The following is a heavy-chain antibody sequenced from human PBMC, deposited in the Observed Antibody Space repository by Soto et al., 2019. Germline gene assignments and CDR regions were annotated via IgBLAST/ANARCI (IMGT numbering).Heavy chain of an antibody. CDR3: ARDLVGDYYYYGMDV. Sequence: SETLSLTCTVSGGSISSGDYYWSWIRQPPGKGQEWIGYIYYSGSTNYNPSLKSRVTISVDTSKNQFSLKLSSVTAADTAVYYCARDLVGDYYYYGMDVWGQGTTVTSP. V-gene: IGHV4-61*08. CDR1: GGSISSGDYY. D-gene: IGHD2-8*02. CDR2: IYYSGST. J-gene: IGHJ6*02.